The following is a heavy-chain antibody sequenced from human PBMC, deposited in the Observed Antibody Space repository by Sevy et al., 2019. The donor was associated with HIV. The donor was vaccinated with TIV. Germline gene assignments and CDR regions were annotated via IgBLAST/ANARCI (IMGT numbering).Heavy chain of an antibody. CDR1: GGTFSSYA. J-gene: IGHJ3*02. D-gene: IGHD3-22*01. CDR2: IIPIFGTA. CDR3: ARADDSSGYGGAFDI. Sequence: ASVKVSCKASGGTFSSYAISWVRQAPGQGLEWMGGIIPIFGTANYAQKFQGRVTITADESTSTAYMELSSLRSEDTAVYYCARADDSSGYGGAFDIWGLGTMVTISS. V-gene: IGHV1-69*13.